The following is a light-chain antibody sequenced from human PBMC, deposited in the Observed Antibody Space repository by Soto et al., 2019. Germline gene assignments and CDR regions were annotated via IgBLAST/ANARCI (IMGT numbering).Light chain of an antibody. CDR3: KSYAGSNTYV. V-gene: IGLV2-8*01. CDR1: KNDIGVYDF. CDR2: EVV. J-gene: IGLJ1*01. Sequence: QSVLTQPPSASGSPGHSVTISCTGNKNDIGVYDFVSWYQHHPGKAPRLIIYEVVQRPSGVPDRFSGSKSGNTASLTVSGLQAADEADYFCKSYAGSNTYVFGSGTKVTVL.